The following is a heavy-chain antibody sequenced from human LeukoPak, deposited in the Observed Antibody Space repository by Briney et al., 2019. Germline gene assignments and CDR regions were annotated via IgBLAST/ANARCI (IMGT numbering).Heavy chain of an antibody. CDR1: GFTFSSYA. D-gene: IGHD3-22*01. Sequence: GGSLRLSCAASGFTFSSYAMSWVRQAPGKGLEWVSAISGSGGSTYYADSVKGRFTISRDNSKNTLYLQMNSLRAEDTAVYYCAKEATQLYYYDSSGYSPGGYWGQGTLVTVSS. CDR3: AKEATQLYYYDSSGYSPGGY. J-gene: IGHJ4*02. CDR2: ISGSGGST. V-gene: IGHV3-23*01.